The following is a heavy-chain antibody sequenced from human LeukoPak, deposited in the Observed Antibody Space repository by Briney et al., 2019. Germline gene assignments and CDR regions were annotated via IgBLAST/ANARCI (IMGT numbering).Heavy chain of an antibody. J-gene: IGHJ4*02. Sequence: PGGSLRLSCAASGFTFSSYSMNWVRQAPGKGLEWVSSISSSSSYIYYADSVKGRFTISRDNAKNSLYLQMNSLRAGDTAVFSCANPLVSCGSGSYFYYFDYWGQGTLVTVSS. CDR1: GFTFSSYS. CDR2: ISSSSSYI. CDR3: ANPLVSCGSGSYFYYFDY. V-gene: IGHV3-21*03. D-gene: IGHD1-26*01.